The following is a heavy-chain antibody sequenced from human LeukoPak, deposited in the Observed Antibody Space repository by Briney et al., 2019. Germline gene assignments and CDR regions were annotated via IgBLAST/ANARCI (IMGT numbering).Heavy chain of an antibody. CDR3: ARASWGMGSDDC. J-gene: IGHJ4*02. CDR2: MNPNSGNT. D-gene: IGHD3-16*01. Sequence: ASVKVSCKASGYTFTSFDINWVRQATGQGLEWMGWMNPNSGNTGYAQKFQGRVTMTRNTSISTAYMELSSLRSEDTAVYYCARASWGMGSDDCWGQGTLVTVSS. V-gene: IGHV1-8*01. CDR1: GYTFTSFD.